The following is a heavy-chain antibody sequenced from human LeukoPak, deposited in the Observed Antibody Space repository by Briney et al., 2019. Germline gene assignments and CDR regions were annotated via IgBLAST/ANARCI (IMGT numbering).Heavy chain of an antibody. CDR2: INHSGST. D-gene: IGHD3-22*01. J-gene: IGHJ4*02. V-gene: IGHV4-39*07. CDR1: GGSISSSSYY. CDR3: ARRRRYYDSSRYIDY. Sequence: SETLSLTCTVSGGSISSSSYYWDWIRQPPGKGLEWIGEINHSGSTNYNPSLKSRVTISVDTSKNQFSLKLSSVTAADTAVYYCARRRRYYDSSRYIDYWGQGTLVTVSS.